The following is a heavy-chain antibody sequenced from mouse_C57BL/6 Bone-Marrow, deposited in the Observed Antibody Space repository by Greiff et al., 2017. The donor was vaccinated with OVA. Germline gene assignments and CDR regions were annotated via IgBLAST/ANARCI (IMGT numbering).Heavy chain of an antibody. CDR1: GYTFTSYW. CDR3: ASVSLGYDGGRDY. Sequence: VQLKESGTVLARPGASVKMSCKTSGYTFTSYWMHWVKQRPGQGLEWIGDIYPGNSDTSYTQKFKGKATMTVDTSASTAYMELSSLTYEDAAVYYCASVSLGYDGGRDYWGQGTSLTVSS. J-gene: IGHJ2*02. CDR2: IYPGNSDT. D-gene: IGHD1-1*01. V-gene: IGHV1-5*01.